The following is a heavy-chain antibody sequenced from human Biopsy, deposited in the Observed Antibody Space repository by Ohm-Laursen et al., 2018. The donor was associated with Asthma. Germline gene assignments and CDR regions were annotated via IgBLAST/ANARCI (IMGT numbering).Heavy chain of an antibody. CDR1: SGSGGYMRSGNYY. CDR2: IYYSGTT. CDR3: VRGSSSWHHGPFHYYYGLDV. J-gene: IGHJ6*02. D-gene: IGHD2-15*01. Sequence: SETLSLTCSLSSGSGGYMRSGNYYWGWIRQPPGKGLEWIGSIYYSGTTYYNPSLESRVTVSADTSKNQFSLKLTSVTAADTAVYYCVRGSSSWHHGPFHYYYGLDVWGQWTTATVSS. V-gene: IGHV4-39*01.